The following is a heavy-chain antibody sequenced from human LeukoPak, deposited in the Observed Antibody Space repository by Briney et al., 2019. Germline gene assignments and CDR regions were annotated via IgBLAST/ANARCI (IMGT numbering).Heavy chain of an antibody. CDR2: IGGSGDTT. CDR3: AKGEFYLDAFDI. V-gene: IGHV3-23*01. CDR1: GFTFSNYA. D-gene: IGHD3-10*01. J-gene: IGHJ3*02. Sequence: PGGSLRLSCAASGFTFSNYAMTWVRQAPGKGLEWVSSIGGSGDTTYYADSVKGRFTISRDNFKNRLYLQMNSLRAEDTALYYCAKGEFYLDAFDIWGQGTLVTVSS.